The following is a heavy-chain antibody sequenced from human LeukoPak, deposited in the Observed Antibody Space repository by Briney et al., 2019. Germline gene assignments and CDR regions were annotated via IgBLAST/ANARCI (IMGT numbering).Heavy chain of an antibody. V-gene: IGHV4-59*04. Sequence: SETLSLTCTVSGGSISNKYWSWIRQPPGKGLEWIGNIYSSGSTYYNPSLKSRVTISVDTSKNQFSLKLSSVTAADTAVYYCATYSSGWYYFDYWGQGTLVTVSS. CDR2: IYSSGST. CDR1: GGSISNKY. CDR3: ATYSSGWYYFDY. D-gene: IGHD6-19*01. J-gene: IGHJ4*02.